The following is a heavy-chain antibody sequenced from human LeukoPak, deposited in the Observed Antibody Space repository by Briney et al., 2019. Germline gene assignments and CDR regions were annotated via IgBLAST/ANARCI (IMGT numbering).Heavy chain of an antibody. CDR1: GYSFTSYW. D-gene: IGHD5-24*01. V-gene: IGHV5-51*03. CDR2: IYSGDSDT. CDR3: ASLTGDSYKYLDY. Sequence: PGESLNISCKGCGYSFTSYWIGWVRQLPGKGLEWMGIIYSGDSDTRYSPSFQGQVTISADKSISTAYLQWSSLKASDTAMYYCASLTGDSYKYLDYWGQGTLVSVSS. J-gene: IGHJ4*02.